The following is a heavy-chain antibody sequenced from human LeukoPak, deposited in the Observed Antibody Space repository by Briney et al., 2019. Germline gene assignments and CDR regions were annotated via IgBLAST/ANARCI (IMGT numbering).Heavy chain of an antibody. D-gene: IGHD3-22*01. Sequence: TPSETLSLTCTVSGGSISSGGYYRSWIRQHPGKGLEWIGYIYYSGSTYYNPSLRSRVTISVDTSKNQFSLKLSSVTAADTAVYYCARGVMDYYDSSGYYLGYYFDYWGQGTLVTVSS. V-gene: IGHV4-31*03. CDR3: ARGVMDYYDSSGYYLGYYFDY. CDR2: IYYSGST. J-gene: IGHJ4*02. CDR1: GGSISSGGYY.